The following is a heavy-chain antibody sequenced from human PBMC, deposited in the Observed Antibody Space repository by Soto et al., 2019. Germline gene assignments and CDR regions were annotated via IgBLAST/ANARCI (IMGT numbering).Heavy chain of an antibody. V-gene: IGHV1-18*01. CDR3: ASYCIRTSCYGMDV. CDR2: ISGYNGKT. Sequence: QVQLVQSGAEVKKPGASVKVSCKASGYTFTSYGISWVRQAPGQGLEWMGWISGYNGKTNYAQKLQGRVTMTTDTXXSTAYMELRSLRSDDTAVYYCASYCIRTSCYGMDVWGQATTVTVSS. CDR1: GYTFTSYG. J-gene: IGHJ6*02. D-gene: IGHD2-2*01.